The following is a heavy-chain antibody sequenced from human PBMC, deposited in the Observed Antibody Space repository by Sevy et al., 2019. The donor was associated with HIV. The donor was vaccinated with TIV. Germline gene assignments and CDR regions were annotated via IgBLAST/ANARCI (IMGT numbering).Heavy chain of an antibody. CDR1: GYSFSDSGYY. V-gene: IGHV1-2*02. D-gene: IGHD3-3*01. CDR3: ARESYDFWTGPVDYDYGMDV. CDR2: INPKSGAT. Sequence: ASVKVSCKASGYSFSDSGYYVHWVRQAPGQGLEWMGWINPKSGATKYAQKFQGRVTMTRDTSVSTANMELTMLTSDDTAVYYCARESYDFWTGPVDYDYGMDVWGQGTTVTVSS. J-gene: IGHJ6*02.